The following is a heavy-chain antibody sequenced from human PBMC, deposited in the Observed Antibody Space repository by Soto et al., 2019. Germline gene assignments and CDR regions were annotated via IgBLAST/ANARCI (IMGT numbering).Heavy chain of an antibody. D-gene: IGHD3-22*01. CDR1: GFTFSSSA. CDR3: ASAPLYYDSSGYILDY. Sequence: EAQLLESGGGLVQPGGSLRLSCAASGFTFSSSAMSWVRQAPGKGLEWVSAMSGSGDDTDYADSVKGRFTISRDNSKNTLYLRLSSLRAEDTAVYYCASAPLYYDSSGYILDYWGQGTMVTVSS. CDR2: MSGSGDDT. V-gene: IGHV3-23*01. J-gene: IGHJ4*02.